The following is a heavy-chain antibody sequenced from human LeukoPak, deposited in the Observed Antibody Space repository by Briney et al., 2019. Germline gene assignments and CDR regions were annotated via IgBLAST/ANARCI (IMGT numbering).Heavy chain of an antibody. V-gene: IGHV4-39*01. D-gene: IGHD6-19*01. Sequence: SETLSLTCTVSGVSISSSKYYWGWIRQPPGKGLEWIGTIYYQGTTYFNPSLKSRVTIFADTSKRQFSLNLRSVTAADTAVYYCARIQWKSLDYWGQGTLVTVFS. CDR3: ARIQWKSLDY. CDR1: GVSISSSKYY. J-gene: IGHJ4*02. CDR2: IYYQGTT.